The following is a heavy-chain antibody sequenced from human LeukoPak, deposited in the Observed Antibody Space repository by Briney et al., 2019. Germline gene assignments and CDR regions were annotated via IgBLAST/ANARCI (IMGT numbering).Heavy chain of an antibody. CDR3: AKPARTDVFDI. Sequence: PGGSLRLSCAASGFTFSTYGMSWVRQAPGKGLEWVSSISGSGGNTYYADSVKGRFTISRDNSKNTLYLQMNSLRAEGTAVYYCAKPARTDVFDIWGQGTMITVSS. J-gene: IGHJ3*02. CDR1: GFTFSTYG. V-gene: IGHV3-23*01. D-gene: IGHD1-14*01. CDR2: ISGSGGNT.